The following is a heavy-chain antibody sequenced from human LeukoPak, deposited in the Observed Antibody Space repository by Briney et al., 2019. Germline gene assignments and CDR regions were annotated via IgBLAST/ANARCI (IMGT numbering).Heavy chain of an antibody. D-gene: IGHD5-12*01. Sequence: GESLKISCKGSGYSFTNYWIAWVRQMPGEGLEWMGIFYPGDSDTRYSPSFQGQVTISADKSISTAYLQWSSLKASDTAMYYCARRGVSGYDYNYFDYWGQGTLVTVSS. CDR1: GYSFTNYW. CDR3: ARRGVSGYDYNYFDY. J-gene: IGHJ4*02. CDR2: FYPGDSDT. V-gene: IGHV5-51*01.